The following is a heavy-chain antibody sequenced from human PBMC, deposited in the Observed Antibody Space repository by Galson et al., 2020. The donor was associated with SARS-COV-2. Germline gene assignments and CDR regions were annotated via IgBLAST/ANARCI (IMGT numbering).Heavy chain of an antibody. D-gene: IGHD2-15*01. J-gene: IGHJ3*02. CDR2: ISSDGSNK. CDR1: GFTFSSYA. Sequence: GGSLRLSCAASGFTFSSYAMHWVRQAPGKGLEWVAVISSDGSNKYYADSVKGRFTISRDNSKNTLYLQMNSLRAEDTAVYYCAREWWLNRDAFDIWGQGTMVTVSS. CDR3: AREWWLNRDAFDI. V-gene: IGHV3-30*04.